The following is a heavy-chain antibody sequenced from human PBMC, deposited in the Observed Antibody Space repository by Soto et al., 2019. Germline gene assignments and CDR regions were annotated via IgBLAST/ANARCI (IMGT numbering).Heavy chain of an antibody. CDR2: ISYDGSNK. Sequence: GRSLRLPCAPSGFTFSRYRMHCVRQAPGKGLEWLGAISYDGSNKYYAGSWKGRFTISRDNSKNTLYLQMNSLRAEDTAVYYCAKDLEYSRSWYIRRYNWFDPWGQGTRGTV. V-gene: IGHV3-30*18. CDR3: AKDLEYSRSWYIRRYNWFDP. D-gene: IGHD6-13*01. J-gene: IGHJ5*02. CDR1: GFTFSRYR.